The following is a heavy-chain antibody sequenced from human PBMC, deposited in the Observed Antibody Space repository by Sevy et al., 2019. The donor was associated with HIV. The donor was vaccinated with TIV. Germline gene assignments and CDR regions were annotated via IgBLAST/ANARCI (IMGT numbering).Heavy chain of an antibody. Sequence: ASVKVSCKASGYTFTSYSIHWVRQAPVQGLEWMGIINPSGGSTTYAQMFQGRVTLTRDKSTSTVFLELSSLRSDDTAVYYCAIPGFSGYDGVDQWGQGTLVTVSS. CDR1: GYTFTSYS. CDR2: INPSGGST. D-gene: IGHD5-12*01. J-gene: IGHJ4*02. V-gene: IGHV1-46*01. CDR3: AIPGFSGYDGVDQ.